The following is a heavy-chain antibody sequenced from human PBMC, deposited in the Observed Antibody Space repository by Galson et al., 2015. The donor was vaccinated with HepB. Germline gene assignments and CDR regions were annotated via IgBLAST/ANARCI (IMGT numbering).Heavy chain of an antibody. V-gene: IGHV3-23*01. J-gene: IGHJ4*02. Sequence: SLRLSCAASGFTFSSYAMSWVRQAPGKGLEWVSSVRRSGSGTYYVDSVKGRFTISRDNSKDTLYLQMNSLRAEDTAVYYCAKGTQGYCSGGICYYFDSWGQGTLVTVSS. CDR1: GFTFSSYA. D-gene: IGHD2-15*01. CDR3: AKGTQGYCSGGICYYFDS. CDR2: VRRSGSGT.